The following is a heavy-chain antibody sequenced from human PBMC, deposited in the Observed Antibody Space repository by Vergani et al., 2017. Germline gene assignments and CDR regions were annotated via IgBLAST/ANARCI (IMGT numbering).Heavy chain of an antibody. V-gene: IGHV3-11*04. CDR3: ARDYLDFSGSGSPYYFDH. CDR2: IASSDTTV. Sequence: VQLVESGGGLVKPGGSLRLSCAASGFTFSDFSMSWVRQAPGKGLEWVAFIASSDTTVYYADSVKGRFTISRDNAKDSLYLEMNSLRAEDTAVYYCARDYLDFSGSGSPYYFDHWGQGTLVTVSS. J-gene: IGHJ4*02. D-gene: IGHD3-10*01. CDR1: GFTFSDFS.